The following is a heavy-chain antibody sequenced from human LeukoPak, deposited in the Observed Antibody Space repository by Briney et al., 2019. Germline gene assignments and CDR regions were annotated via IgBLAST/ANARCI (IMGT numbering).Heavy chain of an antibody. CDR3: AREGLKSYYDSSGYYTYFDY. CDR1: GGTFSSYA. J-gene: IGHJ4*02. Sequence: SVKVSCKASGGTFSSYAISWVRQAPGQGLEWMGRIIPIFDTANYAQKFQGRVTITTDESTSTAYMELSSLRSEDTAVYYCAREGLKSYYDSSGYYTYFDYWGQGTLVTVSS. CDR2: IIPIFDTA. D-gene: IGHD3-22*01. V-gene: IGHV1-69*05.